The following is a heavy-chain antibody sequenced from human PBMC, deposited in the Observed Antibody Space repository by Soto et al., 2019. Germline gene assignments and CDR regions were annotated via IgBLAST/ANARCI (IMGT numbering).Heavy chain of an antibody. Sequence: QVQMVESGGGVVQPGRSLRLSCAASGFTFNNYGMHWVRQAPGKGLEWVAVIWYDGSNEYYADSVKGRFTISRDNSKNTLYLQMNSLRVEDTAVYHCARVQGRWYGSGSYQGMDVWGQGTTVTVSS. CDR2: IWYDGSNE. V-gene: IGHV3-33*01. CDR1: GFTFNNYG. CDR3: ARVQGRWYGSGSYQGMDV. D-gene: IGHD3-10*01. J-gene: IGHJ6*02.